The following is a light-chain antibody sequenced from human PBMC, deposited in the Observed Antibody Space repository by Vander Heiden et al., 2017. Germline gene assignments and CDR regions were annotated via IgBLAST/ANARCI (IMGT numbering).Light chain of an antibody. V-gene: IGKV1-39*01. CDR1: QTISKY. J-gene: IGKJ2*01. CDR3: QQSDSTPYT. Sequence: DIQMTQFPPSLSAPVGDKVTITCRASQTISKYLNWYQQKPGKAPKLLIYATSSLQSGLPSRFNGGESGTDFTLTISRLQPEDSATYYCQQSDSTPYTFGQGTKLEIK. CDR2: ATS.